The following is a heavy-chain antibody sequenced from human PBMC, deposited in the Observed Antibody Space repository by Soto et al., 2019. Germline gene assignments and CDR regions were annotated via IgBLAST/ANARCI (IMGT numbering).Heavy chain of an antibody. CDR2: IWFDGSKQ. CDR3: ARDLYSTYPSDAFNV. V-gene: IGHV3-33*01. CDR1: GFTFSKYN. D-gene: IGHD2-21*01. Sequence: LRLSCVASGFTFSKYNMHWVRQAPGKGLEWVAIIWFDGSKQYYADPVQGRFTISRDNSRNTLYLQMNGLRAEDTAVYHCARDLYSTYPSDAFNVWGQGTSVTVSS. J-gene: IGHJ3*01.